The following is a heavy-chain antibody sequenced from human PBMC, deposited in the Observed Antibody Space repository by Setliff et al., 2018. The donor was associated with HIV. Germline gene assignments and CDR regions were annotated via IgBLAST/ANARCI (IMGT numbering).Heavy chain of an antibody. D-gene: IGHD3-10*01. V-gene: IGHV4-31*03. CDR3: ASGTYYKVDK. J-gene: IGHJ4*02. CDR2: TYSRGTS. CDR1: GGSINSGDYF. Sequence: SETLSLTCTVSGGSINSGDYFWSWIRQHPGKGLEWIGYTYSRGTSYYHPSLNNRVTMSLDTSKNHFSLKVDSVTAADTAVYYCASGTYYKVDKWGQGTLVTVSS.